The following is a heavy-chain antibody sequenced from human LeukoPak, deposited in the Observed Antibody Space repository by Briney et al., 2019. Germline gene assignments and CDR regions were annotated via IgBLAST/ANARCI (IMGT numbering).Heavy chain of an antibody. V-gene: IGHV4-39*07. D-gene: IGHD1-26*01. Sequence: KTSETLSLTCTVSGGSISSSSYYWGWIRQPPGKGLEWIGSIYYSGSTYYNPSLKSRVTISEDTSKNQVSLKLSSVAAADTAVYYCARDRVGAKFFDYWGQGTLVTVSS. CDR2: IYYSGST. CDR3: ARDRVGAKFFDY. CDR1: GGSISSSSYY. J-gene: IGHJ4*02.